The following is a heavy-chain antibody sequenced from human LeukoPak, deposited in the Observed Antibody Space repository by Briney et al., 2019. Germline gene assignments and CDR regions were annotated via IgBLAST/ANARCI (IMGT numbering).Heavy chain of an antibody. CDR3: ARVRDYDILTGYFAFDI. Sequence: GGSLRLSCAASGFTFSSYSMNWVRQAPGKGLEGVSSISSSSSYIYYADSVKGRFTISRDNAKNSLYLQMNSLRAEDTAVYYCARVRDYDILTGYFAFDIWGQGTMVTVSS. CDR2: ISSSSSYI. CDR1: GFTFSSYS. D-gene: IGHD3-9*01. J-gene: IGHJ3*02. V-gene: IGHV3-21*01.